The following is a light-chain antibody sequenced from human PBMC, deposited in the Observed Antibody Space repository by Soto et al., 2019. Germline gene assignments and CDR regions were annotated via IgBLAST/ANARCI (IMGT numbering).Light chain of an antibody. CDR3: QNYKSAPFT. CDR2: AAS. Sequence: DIQMTQSPSSLSASVGDRVTITCRASQAVRIYLAWYRQKPGKVPNLLIYAASTLQSGFPSRFTGSGSGTDFTLTISSLQPDDVATYYCQNYKSAPFTFGGGTKVQIK. V-gene: IGKV1-27*01. CDR1: QAVRIY. J-gene: IGKJ4*01.